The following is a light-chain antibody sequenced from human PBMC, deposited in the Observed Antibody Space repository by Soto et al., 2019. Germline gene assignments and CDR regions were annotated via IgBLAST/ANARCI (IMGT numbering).Light chain of an antibody. Sequence: DIVMTQSPATLSVSPGERATLSCRASQSVASNLAWYQQRPGQAPRLLIYGASTRATSVPVRFSGSGSGTEFTLTISSLQSEDFAVYYCHHYNNWPHTFGGGTKVEIK. CDR1: QSVASN. CDR3: HHYNNWPHT. J-gene: IGKJ4*01. V-gene: IGKV3-15*01. CDR2: GAS.